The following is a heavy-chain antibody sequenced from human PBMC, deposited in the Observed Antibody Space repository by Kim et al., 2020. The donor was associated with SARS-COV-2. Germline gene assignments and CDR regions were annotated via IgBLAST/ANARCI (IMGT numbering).Heavy chain of an antibody. V-gene: IGHV3-30*07. D-gene: IGHD3-10*01. Sequence: KGRFTISRDNSKNTLYLQMNSLRAEDTAVYYCARADLYGSGSYYPEFDYWGQGTLVTVSS. CDR3: ARADLYGSGSYYPEFDY. J-gene: IGHJ4*02.